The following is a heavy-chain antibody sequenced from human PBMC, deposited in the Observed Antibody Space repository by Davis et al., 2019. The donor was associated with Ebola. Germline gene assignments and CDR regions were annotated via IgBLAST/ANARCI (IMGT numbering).Heavy chain of an antibody. V-gene: IGHV1-46*01. CDR1: TYSFTDYS. J-gene: IGHJ4*02. Sequence: KSSTYSFTDYSMHWVRQAPGQGLEWLGVVNPAGGSTRYPQKFQGRVTMTRDTSTSTAYIHLTTLTSDDTAVYYCAGARGDLQFPFDLWGQGTLVTVSS. CDR2: VNPAGGST. D-gene: IGHD3-16*01. CDR3: AGARGDLQFPFDL.